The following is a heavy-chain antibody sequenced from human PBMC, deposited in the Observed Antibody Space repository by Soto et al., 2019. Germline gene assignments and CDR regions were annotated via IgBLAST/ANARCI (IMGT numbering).Heavy chain of an antibody. CDR2: ISSGGATT. Sequence: TLSCAASGFTFHISAMSWVRQAPGKGLDWVSTISSGGATTYYGGSVEGRFTISRENSKNTXYLQMNILRVEDTAIYYCAKIPLGFGSTLLVYWGQGTRVSVCS. CDR3: AKIPLGFGSTLLVY. D-gene: IGHD3-10*01. V-gene: IGHV3-23*01. J-gene: IGHJ4*02. CDR1: GFTFHISA.